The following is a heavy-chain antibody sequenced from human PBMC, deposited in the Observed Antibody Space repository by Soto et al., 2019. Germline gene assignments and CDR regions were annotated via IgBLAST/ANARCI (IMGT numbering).Heavy chain of an antibody. CDR1: GGSINTFY. CDR2: IFSSGST. V-gene: IGHV4-4*07. D-gene: IGHD5-12*01. Sequence: SETLSLTCTVSGGSINTFYWSWVRQPAGKGLEWIGRIFSSGSTSFNPSLESRVAMSVDTSKNHFSLNLSSVTAADMAVYYCAREGSYSAYNFAHGIQSWSFDFWGQGALVTVSS. J-gene: IGHJ4*02. CDR3: AREGSYSAYNFAHGIQSWSFDF.